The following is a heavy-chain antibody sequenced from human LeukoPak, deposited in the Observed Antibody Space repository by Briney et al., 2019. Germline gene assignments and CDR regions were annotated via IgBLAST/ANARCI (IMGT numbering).Heavy chain of an antibody. V-gene: IGHV3-30*18. J-gene: IGHJ4*02. CDR2: ISYDGSNK. CDR3: AKDLGYYDSSGYFDY. Sequence: PGGSLGLSCAASGFTFSSYGMHWVRQAPGKGLEWVAVISYDGSNKYYADSVKGRFTISRDNSKNTLYLQMNSLRAEDTAVYYCAKDLGYYDSSGYFDYWGQGTLVTVSS. D-gene: IGHD3-22*01. CDR1: GFTFSSYG.